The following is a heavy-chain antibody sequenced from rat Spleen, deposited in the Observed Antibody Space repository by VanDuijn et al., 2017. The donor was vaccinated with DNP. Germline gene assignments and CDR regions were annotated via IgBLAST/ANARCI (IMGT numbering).Heavy chain of an antibody. Sequence: EVQLVESGGGLVQPGRSLKLSCAASGFTFSKYGMAWVRQAPTKGLEWVASISTVGDNAYYRDSVKGRFTISRDNAKSTLYLQMDSLRSEDTATYYCATHRLGSWYFDFWGPGTMVTVSS. CDR2: ISTVGDNA. D-gene: IGHD5-1*01. CDR1: GFTFSKYG. CDR3: ATHRLGSWYFDF. J-gene: IGHJ1*01. V-gene: IGHV5S13*01.